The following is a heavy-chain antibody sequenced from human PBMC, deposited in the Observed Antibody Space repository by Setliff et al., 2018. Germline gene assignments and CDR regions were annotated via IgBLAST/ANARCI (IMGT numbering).Heavy chain of an antibody. V-gene: IGHV1-46*01. D-gene: IGHD3-10*01. Sequence: ASVKVSCKDSGYTFSTYGISWVRQAPGQGLEWMGVIDPSGDTTSFAQRFQGRVSLTSDTSTTTIYMELSSLRSEDTAIYYCARGAWFGALTIGGWIDPWGQGTLVTVSS. CDR1: GYTFSTYG. J-gene: IGHJ5*02. CDR3: ARGAWFGALTIGGWIDP. CDR2: IDPSGDTT.